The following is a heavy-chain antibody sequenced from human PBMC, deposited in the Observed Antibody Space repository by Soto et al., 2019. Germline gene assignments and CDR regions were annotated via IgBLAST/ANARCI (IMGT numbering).Heavy chain of an antibody. J-gene: IGHJ5*02. Sequence: ASVKVCCKASGDTFTTYYLHWVRQAPGQGLEWMGIINPSGGSTNYAQRFQGRVTMTSDTSTSTVYMEQSSLRADDTAVYYCARVVVPTTATTSKWFDPWGQGTLVTVYS. D-gene: IGHD4-17*01. V-gene: IGHV1-46*01. CDR1: GDTFTTYY. CDR2: INPSGGST. CDR3: ARVVVPTTATTSKWFDP.